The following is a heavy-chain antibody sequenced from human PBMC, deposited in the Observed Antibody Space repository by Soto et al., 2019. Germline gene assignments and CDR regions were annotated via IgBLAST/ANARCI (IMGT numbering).Heavy chain of an antibody. CDR3: AGSVLLWFGELFSAP. V-gene: IGHV4-39*01. D-gene: IGHD3-10*01. Sequence: SETLSLTCTVSGGSISSSSYYWGWIRQPPGKGLEWIGSIYYSGSTYYNPSLKSRVSISVDTSKNQFSRKLSSVTAAYAAVFYWAGSVLLWFGELFSAPWGQGTLVTVSS. CDR2: IYYSGST. CDR1: GGSISSSSYY. J-gene: IGHJ5*02.